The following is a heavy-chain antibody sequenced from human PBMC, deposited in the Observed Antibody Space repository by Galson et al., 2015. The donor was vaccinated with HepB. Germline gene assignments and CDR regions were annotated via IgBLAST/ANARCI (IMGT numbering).Heavy chain of an antibody. J-gene: IGHJ4*02. D-gene: IGHD5-24*01. CDR3: ANGGGMATTSFDY. CDR2: IYYSGST. CDR1: GGSISSSSYY. Sequence: SETLSLTCTVSGGSISSSSYYWGWIRQPPGKGLEWIGSIYYSGSTYYNPSLKSRVTISVDTSKNQFSLKLSSVTAADTAVYYCANGGGMATTSFDYWGQGTLVTVSS. V-gene: IGHV4-39*01.